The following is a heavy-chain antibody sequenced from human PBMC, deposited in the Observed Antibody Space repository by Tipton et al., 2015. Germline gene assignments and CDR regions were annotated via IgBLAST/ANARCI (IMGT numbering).Heavy chain of an antibody. V-gene: IGHV4-59*01. CDR3: AGPRGMPAIFGLPWDYYFDY. D-gene: IGHD3-3*01. CDR1: GDSMSRYF. J-gene: IGHJ4*02. Sequence: TLSLTCSVSGDSMSRYFWHWVRQSPGKGLEWLGCVYFSGNTYHNPSLKSRVTISLDTSKKQFSLSLTSVTAADTAVYYCAGPRGMPAIFGLPWDYYFDYWGQGTLVTVSS. CDR2: VYFSGNT.